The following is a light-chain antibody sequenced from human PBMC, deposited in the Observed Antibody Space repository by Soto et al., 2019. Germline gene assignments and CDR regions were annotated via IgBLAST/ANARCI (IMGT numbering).Light chain of an antibody. J-gene: IGLJ2*01. Sequence: LVLTQSPSASASLGASVKLTCTLSSGHSSYAIAWHQQQPEKGPRYLMKLNSDGSHSKGDGIPDRFSGSSSGAERYLTISSLQSEDEADYYCQTWGTGITFGGGTKVTVL. V-gene: IGLV4-69*01. CDR1: SGHSSYA. CDR3: QTWGTGIT. CDR2: LNSDGSH.